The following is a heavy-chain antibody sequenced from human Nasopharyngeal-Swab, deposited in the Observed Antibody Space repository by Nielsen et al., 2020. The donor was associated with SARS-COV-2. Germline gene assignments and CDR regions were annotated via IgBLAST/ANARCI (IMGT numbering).Heavy chain of an antibody. CDR3: ARDYGDRGWFDP. Sequence: GESLKLSCAASGFTFSDYYMSWIRQAPGKGLEWVSYTSSSGSTIYYADSVKGLFTISRDNAKNSLYLQMNSLGAEDTAVYYCARDYGDRGWFDPWGQGTLVTVSS. CDR1: GFTFSDYY. D-gene: IGHD4-17*01. CDR2: TSSSGSTI. V-gene: IGHV3-11*01. J-gene: IGHJ5*02.